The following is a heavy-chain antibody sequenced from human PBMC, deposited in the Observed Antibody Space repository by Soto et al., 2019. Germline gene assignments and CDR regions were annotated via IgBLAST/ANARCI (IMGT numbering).Heavy chain of an antibody. V-gene: IGHV1-69*08. J-gene: IGHJ4*02. CDR2: IIPILGIA. CDR1: GGTFSSYT. D-gene: IGHD3-10*01. CDR3: AREEYYYGSGAFFDY. Sequence: QVQLVQSGAEVKKPGSSVKVSRKASGGTFSSYTISWVRQAPGQGLEWMGRIIPILGIANYAQKFQGRVTITADKSTSTAYMELSSLRSEDTAVDYCAREEYYYGSGAFFDYWGQGTLVTVSS.